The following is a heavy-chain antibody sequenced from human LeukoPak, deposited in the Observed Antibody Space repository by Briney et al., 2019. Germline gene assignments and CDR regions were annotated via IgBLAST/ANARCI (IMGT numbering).Heavy chain of an antibody. J-gene: IGHJ4*02. V-gene: IGHV4-34*01. Sequence: SETLSLTCTVSGGTISSYYWSWIRQPPGKGLEWIGEINHSGSTNYNPSLKSRVTISVDTSKNQFSLKLSSVTAADTAVYYCARTSGYFEGDYWGQGTLVTVSS. D-gene: IGHD2-15*01. CDR2: INHSGST. CDR1: GGTISSYY. CDR3: ARTSGYFEGDY.